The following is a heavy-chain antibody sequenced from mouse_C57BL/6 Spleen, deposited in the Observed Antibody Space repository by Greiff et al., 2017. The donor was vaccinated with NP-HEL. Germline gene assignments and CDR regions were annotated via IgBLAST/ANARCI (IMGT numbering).Heavy chain of an antibody. V-gene: IGHV1-15*01. J-gene: IGHJ4*01. D-gene: IGHD1-1*01. CDR2: IDPETGGT. Sequence: VKLQQPGAELVKPGASVTLSCKASGYTFTDYEMHWVKQTPVHGLEWIGAIDPETGGTAYNQKFKGKAILTADKSSSTAYMELRSLTSEDSAVYYCTRYYYGSSYAMDYWGQGTSVTVSS. CDR3: TRYYYGSSYAMDY. CDR1: GYTFTDYE.